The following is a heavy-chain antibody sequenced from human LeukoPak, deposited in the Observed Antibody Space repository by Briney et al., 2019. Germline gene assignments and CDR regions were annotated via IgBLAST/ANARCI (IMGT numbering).Heavy chain of an antibody. CDR2: ISSSSSYI. CDR1: GFTFSSYS. J-gene: IGHJ1*01. CDR3: ARGGYDYGDPQYFQH. D-gene: IGHD4-17*01. Sequence: TGGSLRLSCAASGFTFSSYSMNWVRQAPGKGLEWVSSISSSSSYIYYADSVKGRFTISRDNAKNSLYLQMNSLRAEDTAVYYCARGGYDYGDPQYFQHWGRGTLVTVSS. V-gene: IGHV3-21*01.